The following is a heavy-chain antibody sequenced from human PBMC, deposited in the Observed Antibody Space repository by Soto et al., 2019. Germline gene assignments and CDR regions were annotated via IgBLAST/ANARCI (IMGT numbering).Heavy chain of an antibody. CDR1: GGSISSNY. CDR2: VYNSGST. CDR3: ARRIAYCGGDCSPDAFDI. Sequence: PSETLSLTCTVSGGSISSNYWTWIRQPPGKGLEWIGYVYNSGSTNYNPSLKSRVTISEDTSKSQFSLKVNSMTAADTAVYYCARRIAYCGGDCSPDAFDIWGQGTMVTVSS. D-gene: IGHD2-21*02. V-gene: IGHV4-59*01. J-gene: IGHJ3*02.